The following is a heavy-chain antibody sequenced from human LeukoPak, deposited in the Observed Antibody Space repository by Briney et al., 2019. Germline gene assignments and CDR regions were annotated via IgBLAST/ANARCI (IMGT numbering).Heavy chain of an antibody. CDR1: GYTFTSYD. V-gene: IGHV1-8*01. CDR2: MNPNSGNT. CDR3: ARDGSYYSAFDI. Sequence: ASVKVSCKASGYTFTSYDINWVRQATGQGLEWMGWMNPNSGNTGYGQKFQGRVTMTRNTSISTAYMELRSLRSDDTAVYYCARDGSYYSAFDIWGQGTMVTVSS. J-gene: IGHJ3*02. D-gene: IGHD1-26*01.